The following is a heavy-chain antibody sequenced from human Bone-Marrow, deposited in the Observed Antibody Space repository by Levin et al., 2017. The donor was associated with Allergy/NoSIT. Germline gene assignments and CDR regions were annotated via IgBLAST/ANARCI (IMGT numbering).Heavy chain of an antibody. V-gene: IGHV4-39*07. Sequence: TSETLSLTCTVSGGSISSSSYYWGWIRQPPGTGLEWIGSIYYSGSTYYNPSLKSRVTISVDTSKNQFSLKLSSVTAADTAVYYCARVTYYYDSSGYYPYYFDYWGQGTLVTVSS. CDR2: IYYSGST. J-gene: IGHJ4*02. CDR3: ARVTYYYDSSGYYPYYFDY. CDR1: GGSISSSSYY. D-gene: IGHD3-22*01.